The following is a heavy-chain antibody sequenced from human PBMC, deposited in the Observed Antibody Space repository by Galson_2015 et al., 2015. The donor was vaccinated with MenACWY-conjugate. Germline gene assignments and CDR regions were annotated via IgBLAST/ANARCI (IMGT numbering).Heavy chain of an antibody. CDR1: YF. CDR3: ARLPRGITFVVMAP. Sequence: YFWAWIRQPPGERLEWIGSIYYSGTTYYNPSLESRVTMSVDTSKNQFSLILTSVTAADTAVYYCARLPRGITFVVMAPWGQGTLVTVSS. CDR2: IYYSGTT. D-gene: IGHD2/OR15-2a*01. V-gene: IGHV4-39*01. J-gene: IGHJ5*02.